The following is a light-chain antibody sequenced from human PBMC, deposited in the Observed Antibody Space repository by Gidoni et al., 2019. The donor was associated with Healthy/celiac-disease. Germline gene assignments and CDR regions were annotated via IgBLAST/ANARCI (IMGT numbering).Light chain of an antibody. Sequence: SYVLTQPPSVSVAPGQTARITCGGDNIGTKGVHWYHQKPGQAPVLVVYDDSDRPSGIPERFSGSNSGNTATLTISRVEVGDEADYYCQVWDSSSEHVVFVGGTKLTVL. J-gene: IGLJ2*01. CDR2: DDS. CDR3: QVWDSSSEHVV. CDR1: NIGTKG. V-gene: IGLV3-21*02.